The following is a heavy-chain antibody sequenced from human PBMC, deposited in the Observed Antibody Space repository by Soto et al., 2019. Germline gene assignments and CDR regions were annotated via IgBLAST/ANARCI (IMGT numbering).Heavy chain of an antibody. CDR2: INPNSGGT. J-gene: IGHJ5*02. CDR3: ARGDVRVVASFDP. V-gene: IGHV1-2*02. CDR1: GYTFTDYY. Sequence: QVQLVQSGAEVKKPGASVKVSCKASGYTFTDYYIHWVRQAPGQGLEWMGWINPNSGGTNYAQKFQGRVTVTWDTSISTAYMELSRLISDDTAVYYCARGDVRVVASFDPWGQGALVTVSS. D-gene: IGHD2-15*01.